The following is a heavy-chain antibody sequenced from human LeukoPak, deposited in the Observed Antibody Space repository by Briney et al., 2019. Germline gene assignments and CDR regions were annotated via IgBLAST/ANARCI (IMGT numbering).Heavy chain of an antibody. Sequence: PGGSLRLSCAASGFTFSSYSMNWVRQAPGKGLEWVSSISSSSSYIYYADSVKGRFTISRDNAKNSLYLQMNSLRADDTAVYYCARELGPWGVRGVIIEPNDYWGQGTLVTVSS. CDR2: ISSSSSYI. D-gene: IGHD3-10*01. CDR1: GFTFSSYS. J-gene: IGHJ4*02. CDR3: ARELGPWGVRGVIIEPNDY. V-gene: IGHV3-21*01.